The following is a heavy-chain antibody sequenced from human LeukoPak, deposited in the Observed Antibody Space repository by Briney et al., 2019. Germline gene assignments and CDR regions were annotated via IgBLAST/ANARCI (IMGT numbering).Heavy chain of an antibody. D-gene: IGHD1-26*01. CDR1: GYTFTGYY. CDR2: ISAYNGNT. V-gene: IGHV1-18*04. Sequence: ASVKVSCKASGYTFTGYYMHWVRQAPGQGLEWMGWISAYNGNTNYAQKLQGRVTMTTDTSTSTAYMELRSLRSDDTAVYYCARASGSYFGFDYWGQGTLVTVSS. J-gene: IGHJ4*02. CDR3: ARASGSYFGFDY.